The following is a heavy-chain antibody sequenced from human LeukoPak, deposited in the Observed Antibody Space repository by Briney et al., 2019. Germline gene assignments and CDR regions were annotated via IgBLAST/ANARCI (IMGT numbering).Heavy chain of an antibody. CDR1: GFTFSSYS. V-gene: IGHV3-21*01. J-gene: IGHJ4*02. CDR3: ASDLIAVAGTGFDY. D-gene: IGHD6-19*01. CDR2: ISRAGDYS. Sequence: GGSLRLSCVASGFTFSSYSTNWVRQAPGKGLEWVSSISRAGDYSYSEDSVKGRFTISRDNATDSLYLQLNSLRAEATAIYYCASDLIAVAGTGFDYWGQGALVTVSS.